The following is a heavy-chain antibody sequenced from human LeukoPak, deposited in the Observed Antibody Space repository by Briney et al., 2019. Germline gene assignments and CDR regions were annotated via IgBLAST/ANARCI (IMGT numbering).Heavy chain of an antibody. J-gene: IGHJ4*02. CDR2: INAGNGNT. CDR1: GYTFTSYA. V-gene: IGHV1-3*01. Sequence: GASVKVSCKASGYTFTSYAMHWVRQAPGQRLEWMGWINAGNGNTKYSQKFQGRVTITRDTSASTAYMELSSLRSEDTAVYYCARAPPGRGWATFDYWGQGTLVTVSS. D-gene: IGHD6-19*01. CDR3: ARAPPGRGWATFDY.